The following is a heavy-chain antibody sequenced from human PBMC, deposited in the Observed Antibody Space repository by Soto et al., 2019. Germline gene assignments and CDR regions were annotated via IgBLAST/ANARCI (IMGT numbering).Heavy chain of an antibody. D-gene: IGHD1-20*01. V-gene: IGHV4-59*01. CDR1: GGSISSYY. J-gene: IGHJ4*02. CDR3: AREGPITGTIDY. Sequence: PSETLSLTCTVSGGSISSYYWSWIRQPPGKGLEWIGYIYYSGSTNYNPSLKSRVTISVDTSKNQFSLKLSSVTAADTAVYYCAREGPITGTIDYWGQGTLVTVSS. CDR2: IYYSGST.